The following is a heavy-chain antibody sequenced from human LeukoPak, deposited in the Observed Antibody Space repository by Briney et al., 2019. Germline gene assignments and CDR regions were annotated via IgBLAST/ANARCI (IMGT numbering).Heavy chain of an antibody. CDR2: ISASNGKT. V-gene: IGHV1-18*01. D-gene: IGHD3-9*01. Sequence: ASVKVSCKASGYTFTTYGISWVRQAPGQGLEWMGWISASNGKTNYAQKVQGRVTVTTDTSTSTAYMELRSLRSDDTAVYYCARETYHDILTGTDYWGQGTLVTVSS. J-gene: IGHJ4*02. CDR1: GYTFTTYG. CDR3: ARETYHDILTGTDY.